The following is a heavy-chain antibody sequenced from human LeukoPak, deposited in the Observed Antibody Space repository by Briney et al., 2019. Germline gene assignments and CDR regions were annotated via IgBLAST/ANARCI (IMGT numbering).Heavy chain of an antibody. V-gene: IGHV1-8*01. CDR3: ARDNSARGANWFDP. J-gene: IGHJ5*02. D-gene: IGHD6-25*01. CDR2: MNPNSGNA. Sequence: ASVKVSCKASGYTFTSHDINWMRQAAGQGLEWMGWMNPNSGNAGYAQKFQGRVTMTRDTSINTAYMELYSLTSEDTAVYYCARDNSARGANWFDPWGQGTLVTVSS. CDR1: GYTFTSHD.